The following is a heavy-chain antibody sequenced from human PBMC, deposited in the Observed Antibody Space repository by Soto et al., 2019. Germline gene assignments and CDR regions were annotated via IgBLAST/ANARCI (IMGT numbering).Heavy chain of an antibody. J-gene: IGHJ4*02. CDR2: IYWDDDK. CDR3: ARSHTPTLNDY. V-gene: IGHV2-5*02. CDR1: GFSRSTSGVG. Sequence: QITLKESGPTLVKPTQTLTLTCTFSGFSRSTSGVGVGWVRQPPGKALEWLALIYWDDDKRYSPSLKSRLTITTDTPKNQVVLTMTNMHPVDTATYYCARSHTPTLNDYWGQGTLVTVSS. D-gene: IGHD5-12*01.